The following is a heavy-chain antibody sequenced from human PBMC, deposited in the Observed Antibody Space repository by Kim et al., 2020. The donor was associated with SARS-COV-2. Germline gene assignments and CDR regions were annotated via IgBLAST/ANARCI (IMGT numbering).Heavy chain of an antibody. CDR2: IYYSGST. J-gene: IGHJ6*03. CDR1: GGSISSYY. D-gene: IGHD3-3*01. Sequence: SETLSLTCTVSGGSISSYYWSWIRQPPGKGLEWIGYIYYSGSTNYNPSLKSRISISLDTSKWQFSLKLSSVPAADTAVYYCAGGNYDFWSGYSYYYYMDVWGKGTTVTVSS. V-gene: IGHV4-59*08. CDR3: AGGNYDFWSGYSYYYYMDV.